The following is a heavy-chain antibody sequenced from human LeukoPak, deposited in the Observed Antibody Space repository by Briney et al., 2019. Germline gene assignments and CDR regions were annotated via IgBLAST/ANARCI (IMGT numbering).Heavy chain of an antibody. CDR3: ARRVGNEDIVVVPAAIYYYYYMDV. CDR2: IYYSGST. D-gene: IGHD2-2*01. J-gene: IGHJ6*03. Sequence: SQTLSLTCTVSGGSISSGDYYWSWIRQPPGKGLEWFGYIYYSGSTYHTPSLKCRVPISVGTSTNQFSLKLSSVTAADTAVYYCARRVGNEDIVVVPAAIYYYYYMDVWGKGTTVTVSS. CDR1: GGSISSGDYY. V-gene: IGHV4-30-4*08.